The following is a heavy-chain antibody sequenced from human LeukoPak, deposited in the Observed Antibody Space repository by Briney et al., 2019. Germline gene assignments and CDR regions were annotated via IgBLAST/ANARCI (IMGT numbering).Heavy chain of an antibody. Sequence: PGGSLRLSCAASGFTFSSYGMHWVRQAPGKGLEWVAVISYDGSNKYYADSVKGRFTISRDNSKNTLYLQMNSLRAADTAVYYCARGAGGYYFDYWGQGTLVTVSS. CDR2: ISYDGSNK. CDR1: GFTFSSYG. CDR3: ARGAGGYYFDY. D-gene: IGHD3-10*01. V-gene: IGHV3-30*03. J-gene: IGHJ4*02.